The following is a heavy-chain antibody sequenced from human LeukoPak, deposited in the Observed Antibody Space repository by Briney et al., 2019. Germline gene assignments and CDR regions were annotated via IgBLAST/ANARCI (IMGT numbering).Heavy chain of an antibody. J-gene: IGHJ6*02. CDR1: GGSISSYY. CDR2: IYYSGST. CDR3: ARLGYYYGSGSYYLGDGVDV. V-gene: IGHV4-59*08. Sequence: SETLSLTCTVSGGSISSYYWSWIRQPPGKGLEWIGYIYYSGSTNYNPSLKSRVTISVDTSKNQFSLKLSSVTAADTAVYYCARLGYYYGSGSYYLGDGVDVWGQGTTVTVSS. D-gene: IGHD3-10*01.